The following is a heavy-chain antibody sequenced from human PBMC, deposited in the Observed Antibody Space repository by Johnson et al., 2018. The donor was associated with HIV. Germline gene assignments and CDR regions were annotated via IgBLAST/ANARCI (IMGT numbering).Heavy chain of an antibody. J-gene: IGHJ3*02. CDR3: AKDLRSVNLDAFDI. CDR2: ISGSGGST. Sequence: EVLLLESGGGLVQPGGSLRLSCAASGFTFSSYAMSWVRQAPGKGLEWVSAISGSGGSTYYANSVKGQFTISRDNSNNTLYLQMNSLRAEDTAVYYCAKDLRSVNLDAFDIWGQGTMVTVSS. V-gene: IGHV3-23*01. D-gene: IGHD5/OR15-5a*01. CDR1: GFTFSSYA.